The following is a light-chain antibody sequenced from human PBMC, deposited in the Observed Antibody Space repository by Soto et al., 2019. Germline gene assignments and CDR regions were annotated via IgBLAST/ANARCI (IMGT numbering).Light chain of an antibody. V-gene: IGKV3-15*01. CDR3: QQYNKWPPWT. CDR2: AVS. J-gene: IGKJ1*01. Sequence: EIVMTQSPVTLSVSPGEGATLFCRASQSVRNNLAWYQQKPGLAPRPLIYAVSTRATGVPARFSGNGSETEFTLTISGLQSDDFALYYCQQYNKWPPWTFGQGTKVEIK. CDR1: QSVRNN.